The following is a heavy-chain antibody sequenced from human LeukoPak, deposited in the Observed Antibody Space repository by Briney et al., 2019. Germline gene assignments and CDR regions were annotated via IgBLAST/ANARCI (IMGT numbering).Heavy chain of an antibody. CDR1: RFTFSSYA. D-gene: IGHD6-19*01. CDR2: IRDSGGST. J-gene: IGHJ3*02. V-gene: IGHV3-23*01. CDR3: AKDQGSGWYSAFDI. Sequence: GGSLRLSCAASRFTFSSYAMTWVRQAPGKGLEGVSTIRDSGGSTYYADSVKGRFTISRDNSKNTLYLQMNSLRAEDTAVYYCAKDQGSGWYSAFDIWGQGTMVTVSS.